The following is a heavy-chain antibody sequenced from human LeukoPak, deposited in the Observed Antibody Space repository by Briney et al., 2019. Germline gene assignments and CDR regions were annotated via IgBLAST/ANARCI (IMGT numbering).Heavy chain of an antibody. Sequence: GGSLRLSCAASGFTFSSYSMNWVRQAPGKGLEWVSSISSSSSYMYYADSVKGRFTISRDNAKNSLYLQMNSLRAEDTAVYYCARDSNYGSGTYVYWGQGTLVTVSS. CDR3: ARDSNYGSGTYVY. D-gene: IGHD3-10*01. J-gene: IGHJ4*02. CDR1: GFTFSSYS. CDR2: ISSSSSYM. V-gene: IGHV3-21*01.